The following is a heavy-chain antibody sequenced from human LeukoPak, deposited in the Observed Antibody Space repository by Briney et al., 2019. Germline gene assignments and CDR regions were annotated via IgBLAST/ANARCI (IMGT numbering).Heavy chain of an antibody. Sequence: ASVKVSCKASGYTFTRYGMNWVRQAPGQGLEWMGWINTKTGNPTYAQGFPGRFVFSLDTSVSTAYLQISSLKAEDTAVYYCARDRSLRSGPLAYCGGDCYSGVEDYWGQGTLVTVSS. CDR2: INTKTGNP. V-gene: IGHV7-4-1*02. CDR3: ARDRSLRSGPLAYCGGDCYSGVEDY. D-gene: IGHD2-21*02. J-gene: IGHJ4*02. CDR1: GYTFTRYG.